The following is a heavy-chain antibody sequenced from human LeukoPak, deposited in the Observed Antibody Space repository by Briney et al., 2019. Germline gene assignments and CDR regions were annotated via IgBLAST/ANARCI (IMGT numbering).Heavy chain of an antibody. V-gene: IGHV1-18*01. CDR3: ARESGSGQLDY. D-gene: IGHD6-19*01. CDR2: INASNGNT. J-gene: IGHJ4*02. Sequence: ASVKVSCKASGYTFRNYGLTWVRQAPGQGLEWMGWINASNGNTNYAQNFKGRVTMTTDTSTGTAYKELRSLRSGDTGVYFCARESGSGQLDYWGQGTLVTVSS. CDR1: GYTFRNYG.